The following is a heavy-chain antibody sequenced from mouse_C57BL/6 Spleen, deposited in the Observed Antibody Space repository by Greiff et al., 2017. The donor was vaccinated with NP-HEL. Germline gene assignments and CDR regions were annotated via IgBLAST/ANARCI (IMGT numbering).Heavy chain of an antibody. J-gene: IGHJ4*01. CDR1: GFTFSSYT. V-gene: IGHV5-9*01. D-gene: IGHD1-1*01. Sequence: EVPVVESGGGLVKPGGSLKLSCAASGFTFSSYTMSWVRQTPEKRLEWVATISGGGGNTYYPDSVQGRFPISRDNAKNTLYLQMSSLRSEDTALYYSARHGGYGSSYEGNYAMDYWGQGTSVTVSS. CDR3: ARHGGYGSSYEGNYAMDY. CDR2: ISGGGGNT.